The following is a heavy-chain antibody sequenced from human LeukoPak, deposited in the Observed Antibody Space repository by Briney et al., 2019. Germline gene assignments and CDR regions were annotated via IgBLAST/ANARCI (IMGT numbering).Heavy chain of an antibody. CDR2: INWNGGST. CDR1: GFTFSSYS. CDR3: ARISVFGVVHYYFDY. Sequence: PGGSLRLSCAASGFTFSSYSMNWVRHAPGKGLEWVSGINWNGGSTGYADSVKGRFTISRDNAKNSLYLQMNSLRAEDTALYYCARISVFGVVHYYFDYWGQGTLVTVSS. D-gene: IGHD3-3*01. J-gene: IGHJ4*02. V-gene: IGHV3-20*04.